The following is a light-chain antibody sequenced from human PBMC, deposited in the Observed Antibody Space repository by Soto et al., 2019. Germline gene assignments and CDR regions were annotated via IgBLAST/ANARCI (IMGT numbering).Light chain of an antibody. CDR1: ESVSRN. CDR2: DAS. Sequence: EVVMTQSPATLSVSPGERATLSCRASESVSRNLAWYQQKPGQAPRLLIYDASTRATGIPDRFSGGGSGTEFTLTISSLQSEDFVVYYCQQYNSWPPITVGQGTRLESK. J-gene: IGKJ5*01. CDR3: QQYNSWPPIT. V-gene: IGKV3-15*01.